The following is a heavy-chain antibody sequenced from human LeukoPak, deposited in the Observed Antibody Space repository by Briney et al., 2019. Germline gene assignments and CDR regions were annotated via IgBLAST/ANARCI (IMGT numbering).Heavy chain of an antibody. J-gene: IGHJ4*02. Sequence: PGGSLRLSGAASGFTFSSYGMHWVRQAPGKGLEWVAFIRYDGSNKYYADSVKGRFTISRDNSKNTLYLQMNSLRAEDTAVYYCAKEDSSSWSIDYWGQGTLVTVSS. V-gene: IGHV3-30*02. D-gene: IGHD6-13*01. CDR1: GFTFSSYG. CDR2: IRYDGSNK. CDR3: AKEDSSSWSIDY.